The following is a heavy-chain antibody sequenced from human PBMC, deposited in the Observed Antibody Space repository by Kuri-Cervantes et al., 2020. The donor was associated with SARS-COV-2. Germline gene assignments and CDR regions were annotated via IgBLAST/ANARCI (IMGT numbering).Heavy chain of an antibody. J-gene: IGHJ6*03. CDR1: GYTSTSYD. D-gene: IGHD2-2*01. CDR3: ARAALYLRQHYYYMDV. Sequence: ASVKVSCKASGYTSTSYDIHWVRQATGQGLEWVGWINTNSGNTDYAQKFQGRVTITTDESTSTAYMVLSSLRSEDTAVYYCARAALYLRQHYYYMDVWGKGTTVTVSS. V-gene: IGHV1-8*03. CDR2: INTNSGNT.